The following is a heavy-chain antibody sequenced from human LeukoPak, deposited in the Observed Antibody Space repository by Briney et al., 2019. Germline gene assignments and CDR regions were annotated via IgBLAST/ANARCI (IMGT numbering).Heavy chain of an antibody. CDR3: ARVSAAGPGNDAFDI. CDR1: GGSISSYS. J-gene: IGHJ3*02. Sequence: AETLSLSCTASGGSISSYSLSWIRQPPGEGLEWIAYIYYSGSTTYNPALKSRVTISVATSTNQFYLKLSSVTAADTAVYYYARVSAAGPGNDAFDIWGQGTMVTVSS. V-gene: IGHV4-59*01. CDR2: IYYSGST. D-gene: IGHD6-13*01.